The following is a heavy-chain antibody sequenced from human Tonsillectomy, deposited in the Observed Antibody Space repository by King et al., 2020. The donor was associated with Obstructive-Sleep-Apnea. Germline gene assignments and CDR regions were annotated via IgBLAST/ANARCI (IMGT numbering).Heavy chain of an antibody. CDR2: IYYSGRT. CDR3: ARGRDTVVVVAADIYGMDV. D-gene: IGHD2-15*01. CDR1: GGSITSSTYY. Sequence: QLQESGPGLVKPSETLSLTCTVSGGSITSSTYYWVWNRQSPGKGLEWIGSIYYSGRTYYNPSLKSRVTISVDKSKTQFSLKLTSVTAADTAVYYCARGRDTVVVVAADIYGMDVWGQGTTVTVSS. V-gene: IGHV4-39*07. J-gene: IGHJ6*02.